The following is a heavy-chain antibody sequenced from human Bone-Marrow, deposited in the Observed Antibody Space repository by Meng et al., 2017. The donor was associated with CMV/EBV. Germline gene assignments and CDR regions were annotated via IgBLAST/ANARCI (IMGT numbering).Heavy chain of an antibody. Sequence: GESLKISCAASGFTFSDYYMSWVRQAPGKGLEWVSSISSSSSYIYYADSVKGRFTISRDNAKNSLYLQMNSLRAEDTAVYYCARYEGSSTSSTPYYFDYWGQGTLVTVSS. D-gene: IGHD2-2*01. CDR2: ISSSSSYI. V-gene: IGHV3-21*01. J-gene: IGHJ4*02. CDR3: ARYEGSSTSSTPYYFDY. CDR1: GFTFSDYY.